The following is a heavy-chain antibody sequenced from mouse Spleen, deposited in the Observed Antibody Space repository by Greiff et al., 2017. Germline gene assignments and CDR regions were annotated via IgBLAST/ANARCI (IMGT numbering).Heavy chain of an antibody. Sequence: VQLQQPGAELVKPGASVKMSCKASGYTFTSYWITWVKQRPGQGLEWIGDIYPGSGSTNYNEKFKSKATLTVDTSSSTAYMQLSSLTSEDSAVYYCAREGDYEAWFAYWGQGTLVTVSA. CDR2: IYPGSGST. V-gene: IGHV1-55*01. CDR1: GYTFTSYW. CDR3: AREGDYEAWFAY. D-gene: IGHD2-4*01. J-gene: IGHJ3*01.